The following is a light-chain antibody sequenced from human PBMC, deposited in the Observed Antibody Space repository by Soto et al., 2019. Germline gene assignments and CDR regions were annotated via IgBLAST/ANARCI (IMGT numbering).Light chain of an antibody. V-gene: IGKV1-5*01. CDR3: QQYNTYPRA. CDR1: QTISNW. CDR2: DAS. J-gene: IGKJ4*01. Sequence: DIQMTQSPSTLSASVGDRVTITCLASQTISNWLAWYQQKPGKAPKALIFDASTLDGGVPSRFSGRRSGTDFTLTISSLQPSEFATYDCQQYNTYPRAFGGGTKVEI.